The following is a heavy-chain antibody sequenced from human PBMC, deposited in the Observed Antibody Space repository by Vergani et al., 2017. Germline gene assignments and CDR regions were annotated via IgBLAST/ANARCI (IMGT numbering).Heavy chain of an antibody. Sequence: QVQLQESGPGLVKPSETLSLTCSVSGYSITSGFYWAWIRQPPGKGLEWIVSVSHSGSTFYNSSLRSRVTITLDTSRNQFSLNLRSVIAADTAMYYCARDPWQGVSVSDSTPGYWGQGTLVSVSS. CDR3: ARDPWQGVSVSDSTPGY. J-gene: IGHJ4*02. CDR2: VSHSGST. CDR1: GYSITSGFY. D-gene: IGHD1-26*01. V-gene: IGHV4-38-2*02.